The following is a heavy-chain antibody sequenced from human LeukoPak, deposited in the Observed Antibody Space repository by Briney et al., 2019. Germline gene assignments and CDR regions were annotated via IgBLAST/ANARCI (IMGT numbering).Heavy chain of an antibody. CDR1: GFTFSNYA. CDR2: IGDSGGNT. V-gene: IGHV3-23*01. Sequence: PGGSLRLSCAASGFTFSNYAMNWVRQAPGRGLEWVATIGDSGGNTYYADSVKGRFTISRDNSKSTLHLQMNSLRAEDTAVYYCAKDRRYSNDAFDVWGQGTMVTVSS. CDR3: AKDRRYSNDAFDV. D-gene: IGHD6-13*01. J-gene: IGHJ3*01.